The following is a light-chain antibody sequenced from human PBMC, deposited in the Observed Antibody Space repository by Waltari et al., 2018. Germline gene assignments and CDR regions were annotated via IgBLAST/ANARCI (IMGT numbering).Light chain of an antibody. CDR2: EVS. CDR1: SSDVGGYNY. Sequence: QSALTQPASVSGSPGQSITISCTGTSSDVGGYNYVSWYQQHPGKAPKLMIYEVSNRPSGVSNRLSGSKSGNTASLTIYGLQAEDEADYYCSSYTSSSTYVFGTGTKVTVL. V-gene: IGLV2-14*01. J-gene: IGLJ1*01. CDR3: SSYTSSSTYV.